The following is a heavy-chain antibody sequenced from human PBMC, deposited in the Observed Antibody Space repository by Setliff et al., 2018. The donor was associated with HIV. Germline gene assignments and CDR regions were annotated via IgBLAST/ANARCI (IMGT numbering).Heavy chain of an antibody. CDR1: GYTLTNYA. CDR3: TRVMGATTGFHDD. V-gene: IGHV1-3*01. J-gene: IGHJ4*02. Sequence: ASVKVSCKASGYTLTNYAMHWVRQAPGQRLEWMGCINAGNDNTKYSQNFQGRVTITKDTSASTVYMELSSLRSEDTALYYCTRVMGATTGFHDDGGQGTLVTAPQ. D-gene: IGHD1-26*01. CDR2: INAGNDNT.